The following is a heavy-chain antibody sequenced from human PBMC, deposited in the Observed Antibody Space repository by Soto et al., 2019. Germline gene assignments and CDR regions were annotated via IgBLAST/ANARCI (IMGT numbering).Heavy chain of an antibody. Sequence: GGSLSLSCAASGFSFDTYAMSRFTMRLFLEAPGSGLEWVSSISGSGGKAYYADSVKGRFTISRDNSKNTLHLQMNSLSAEDTAFYYCAKDRGGFAGGWEYFDVWGQGALVTVSS. D-gene: IGHD6-19*01. CDR1: GFSFDTYA. V-gene: IGHV3-23*01. J-gene: IGHJ4*02. CDR3: AKDRGGFAGGWEYFDV. CDR2: ISGSGGKA.